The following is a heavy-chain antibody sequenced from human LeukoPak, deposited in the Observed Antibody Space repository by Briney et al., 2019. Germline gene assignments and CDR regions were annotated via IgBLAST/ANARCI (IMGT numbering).Heavy chain of an antibody. CDR3: ARAKTERDGYNY. Sequence: SVKVSCKASRGTFISSAISWVRQAPGQRLEWMGRVIPILGVANYAQKFQGRVTITADTSTSTAYMERSSLRSEDTAVYYCARAKTERDGYNYWGQGTLVTVSS. CDR2: VIPILGVA. V-gene: IGHV1-69*04. CDR1: RGTFISSA. J-gene: IGHJ4*02. D-gene: IGHD5-24*01.